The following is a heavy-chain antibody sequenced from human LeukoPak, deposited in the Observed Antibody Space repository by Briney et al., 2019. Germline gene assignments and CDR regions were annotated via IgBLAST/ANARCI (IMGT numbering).Heavy chain of an antibody. Sequence: SETLSLTCTVSGGSISSSSYYWGWIRQPPGKGLEWIGSIYYSGSTNYNPSLKSRVTISVDTSKNQFSLKQSSVTAADTAVYYCARGRLIYGSGTYFRYWGQGTLVTVSS. J-gene: IGHJ4*02. V-gene: IGHV4-39*07. CDR3: ARGRLIYGSGTYFRY. CDR2: IYYSGST. CDR1: GGSISSSSYY. D-gene: IGHD3-10*01.